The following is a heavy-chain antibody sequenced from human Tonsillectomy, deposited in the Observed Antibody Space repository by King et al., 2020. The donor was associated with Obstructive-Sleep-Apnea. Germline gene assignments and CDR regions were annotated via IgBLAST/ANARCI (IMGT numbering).Heavy chain of an antibody. CDR1: GYTFTSYD. J-gene: IGHJ4*02. V-gene: IGHV1-8*01. CDR3: AIRRGAGSSDF. Sequence: QLVQSGAEVKKPGASVNVACKASGYTFTSYDITWGRQATGQGLEWMGWMNPNGGNTGYAQKFQGRVTMTTNNSISTAYMELSSLRYEDTAVYYCAIRRGAGSSDFWGQGTLVTVSS. CDR2: MNPNGGNT. D-gene: IGHD2-2*01.